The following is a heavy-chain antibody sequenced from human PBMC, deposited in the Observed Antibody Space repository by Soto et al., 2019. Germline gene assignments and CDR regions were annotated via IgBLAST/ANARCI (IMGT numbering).Heavy chain of an antibody. J-gene: IGHJ6*02. CDR3: AREGCSSTSCYPPNYYYGMDV. CDR1: GGSISSYY. D-gene: IGHD2-2*01. V-gene: IGHV4-59*01. CDR2: IYYSGST. Sequence: SETLSLTCTVSGGSISSYYWSWIRQPPGKGLEWIGYIYYSGSTNYNPSLKSRVTISVDTSKNQFSLKLSSVTAADTAVYYCAREGCSSTSCYPPNYYYGMDVWGQGTTVTVSS.